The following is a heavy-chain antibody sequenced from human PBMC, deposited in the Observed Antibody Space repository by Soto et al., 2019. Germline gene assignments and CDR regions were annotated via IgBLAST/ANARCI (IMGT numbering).Heavy chain of an antibody. CDR2: IIPFFGTA. CDR1: GGTFSTFG. CDR3: ARTAPMDAGDKYYYDF. Sequence: SVKVSCKTSGGTFSTFGISWVRQAPGQGLEWMGGIIPFFGTAEYSQKFENRITITADESTNTVYMDLRSLTSEDTAIYYCARTAPMDAGDKYYYDFWGQGALVTVSS. V-gene: IGHV1-69*13. J-gene: IGHJ4*02. D-gene: IGHD3-16*01.